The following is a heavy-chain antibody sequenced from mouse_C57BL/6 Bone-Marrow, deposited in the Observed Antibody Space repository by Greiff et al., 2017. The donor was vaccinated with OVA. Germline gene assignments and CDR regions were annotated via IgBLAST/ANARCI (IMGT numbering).Heavy chain of an antibody. V-gene: IGHV6-3*01. CDR2: IRLKSDNYAT. CDR3: TEDTRPRYWYIDV. D-gene: IGHD1-1*01. J-gene: IGHJ1*03. Sequence: EVKVEESGGGLVQPGGSMKLSCVASGFTFSNYWMNWVRQSPEKGLEWVAQIRLKSDNYATPYAESVKGRFTISRDDSKSSIYLQMNNVRAEDTGIYYCTEDTRPRYWYIDVWGTGTTVTVSS. CDR1: GFTFSNYW.